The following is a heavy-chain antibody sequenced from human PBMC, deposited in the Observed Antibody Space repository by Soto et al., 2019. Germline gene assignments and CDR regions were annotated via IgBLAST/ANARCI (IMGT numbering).Heavy chain of an antibody. J-gene: IGHJ6*02. CDR3: ASREAAAGTNYYYYYYGMDV. Sequence: ASVKVSCKASGGTFSSYAISWVRQAPGQGLEWMGGIIPIFGTANYAQKFQGRVTITADESTSTAYMELSSLRSEDTAVYYCASREAAAGTNYYYYYYGMDVWG. CDR1: GGTFSSYA. CDR2: IIPIFGTA. V-gene: IGHV1-69*13. D-gene: IGHD6-13*01.